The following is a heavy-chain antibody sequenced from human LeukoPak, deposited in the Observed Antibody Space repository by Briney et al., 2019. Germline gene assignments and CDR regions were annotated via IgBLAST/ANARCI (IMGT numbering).Heavy chain of an antibody. Sequence: ASVKVSCKASGYTFTGYYMHWVRQAPGQGLEWMGWINPNSGGTNYAQKFQGWVTMTRNTSISTAYMELSRLRSDDTTVYYCARGDDILTGFDYWGQGTLVTVSS. CDR3: ARGDDILTGFDY. CDR2: INPNSGGT. D-gene: IGHD3-9*01. J-gene: IGHJ4*02. CDR1: GYTFTGYY. V-gene: IGHV1-2*04.